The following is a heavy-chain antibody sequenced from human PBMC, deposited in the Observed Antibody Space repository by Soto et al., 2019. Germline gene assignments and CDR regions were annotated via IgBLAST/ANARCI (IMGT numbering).Heavy chain of an antibody. CDR1: GASITSGSYS. V-gene: IGHV4-30-2*01. J-gene: IGHJ4*02. CDR2: IHVTGYT. CDR3: ARGGALRPNGQVLLAF. Sequence: QLQLQESGSGLVNPSQTLSLTCTVSGASITSGSYSWSWIRQAPGKGLEWIGNIHVTGYTAFSPSLKSRVTMSVDTFKNQFSLDVNSVTPADTAVYFCARGGALRPNGQVLLAFWGQGTLVTVSS. D-gene: IGHD1-26*01.